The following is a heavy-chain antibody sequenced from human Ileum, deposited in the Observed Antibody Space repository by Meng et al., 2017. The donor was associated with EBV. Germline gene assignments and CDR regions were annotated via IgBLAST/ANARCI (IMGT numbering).Heavy chain of an antibody. CDR1: GYTFSNYA. CDR2: INADNGNT. Sequence: QVQLLPSGAGGRKPGASVKLSCKASGYTFSNYAIHWVRQAPGQRPEWMGWINADNGNTKYSQKFQCRVTITRNTPASTVYMDVRSLRSEDTAVYFCARVERGVKFDKWGQGTLVTVSS. CDR3: ARVERGVKFDK. J-gene: IGHJ4*01. V-gene: IGHV1-3*01. D-gene: IGHD2-21*01.